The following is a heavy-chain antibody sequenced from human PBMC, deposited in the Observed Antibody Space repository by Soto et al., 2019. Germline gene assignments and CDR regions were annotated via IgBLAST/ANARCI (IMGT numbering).Heavy chain of an antibody. CDR3: ASTTNIVLMVYAIGYFDY. Sequence: QVQLVQSGAEVKKPGSSVKVSCKASGGTFSSYAISWVRQAPGQGLEWMGGIIPIFGTANYAQKIQGRVTITADESTSTAYMELSSLRSEDTAVYYCASTTNIVLMVYAIGYFDYWGQGTLVTVSS. D-gene: IGHD2-8*01. CDR2: IIPIFGTA. V-gene: IGHV1-69*01. J-gene: IGHJ4*02. CDR1: GGTFSSYA.